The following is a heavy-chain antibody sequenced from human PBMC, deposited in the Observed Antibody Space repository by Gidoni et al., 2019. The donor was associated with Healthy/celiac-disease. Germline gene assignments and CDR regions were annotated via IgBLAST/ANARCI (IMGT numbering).Heavy chain of an antibody. D-gene: IGHD2-15*01. Sequence: QVQLQESGPGLVKPSETLSLTCPVSGGSISSYYWSWIRQPAGKGLEWIGRIYTSGSTNYNPSRKRRVTMSVDTSKNQFSLKLSSVTAADTAVYYGARGGCSGGSCYRRYGMDVWGQGTTVTVSS. CDR2: IYTSGST. CDR1: GGSISSYY. CDR3: ARGGCSGGSCYRRYGMDV. J-gene: IGHJ6*02. V-gene: IGHV4-4*07.